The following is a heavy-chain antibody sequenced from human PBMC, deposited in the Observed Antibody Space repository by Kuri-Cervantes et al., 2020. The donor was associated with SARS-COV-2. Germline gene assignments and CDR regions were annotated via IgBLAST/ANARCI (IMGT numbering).Heavy chain of an antibody. CDR3: ATTLVGARNY. CDR1: GFTFSSYS. CDR2: IISSSSYI. V-gene: IGHV3-21*01. Sequence: GGSLRLSGAASGFTFSSYSMNGVRQAPGKGLEWASSIISSSSYIYYADSVKGRFTISRDNAKNSLYLQMNSLRAEATAVYYCATTLVGARNYWGQGTLVTVSS. D-gene: IGHD1-26*01. J-gene: IGHJ4*02.